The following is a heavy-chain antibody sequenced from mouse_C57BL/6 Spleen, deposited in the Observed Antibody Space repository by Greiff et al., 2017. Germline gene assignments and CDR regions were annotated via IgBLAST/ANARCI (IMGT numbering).Heavy chain of an antibody. CDR2: IYPGDGDT. CDR3: ARDGIYYGTFDY. J-gene: IGHJ2*01. Sequence: QVQLKESGAELVKPGASVKISCKASGYAFSSYWMNWVKQRPGKGLEWIGQIYPGDGDTNYNGKFKGKATLTADKTSSTAYMQLRSLTSEDSAVYFCARDGIYYGTFDYWGQGTTLTVSA. CDR1: GYAFSSYW. D-gene: IGHD2-1*01. V-gene: IGHV1-80*01.